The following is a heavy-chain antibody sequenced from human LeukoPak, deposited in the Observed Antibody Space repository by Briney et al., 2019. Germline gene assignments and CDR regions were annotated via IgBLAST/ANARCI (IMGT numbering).Heavy chain of an antibody. J-gene: IGHJ6*03. CDR3: ARAGEMRYMDV. D-gene: IGHD5-24*01. V-gene: IGHV3-11*04. CDR2: IKGSGPTT. Sequence: GGTLRLSCEASGFTFSDYYMSWIRQAPGEGLEWVSHIKGSGPTTYYADSVRGRFTISRDNAKNSLFLQMNSLRVDDTAIYYCARAGEMRYMDVWGKGTAVAVSS. CDR1: GFTFSDYY.